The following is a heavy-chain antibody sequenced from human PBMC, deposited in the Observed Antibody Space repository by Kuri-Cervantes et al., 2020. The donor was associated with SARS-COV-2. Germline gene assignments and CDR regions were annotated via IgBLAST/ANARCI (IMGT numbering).Heavy chain of an antibody. Sequence: GSLRLSCTVSGGSITSDYLWGWIRQPPGKGLEWIGNSFYSGSTFYNPSLKSRVTISVDTSKNLFSLELSSVTAADTAVYYCARATLVRYFDCLSQGTTVTVSS. CDR3: ARATLVRYFDC. J-gene: IGHJ4*03. D-gene: IGHD2-2*01. CDR1: GGSITSDYL. V-gene: IGHV4-39*01. CDR2: SFYSGST.